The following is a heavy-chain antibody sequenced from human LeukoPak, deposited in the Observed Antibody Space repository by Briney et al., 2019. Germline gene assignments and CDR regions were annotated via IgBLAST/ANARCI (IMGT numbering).Heavy chain of an antibody. CDR2: IYYRGNT. V-gene: IGHV4-39*01. J-gene: IGHJ4*01. Sequence: SETLSLSCTVSGGSISSSGNYWGWIRQPPGKGLEWIGSIYYRGNTYYNPSLRSRVTRSVDTSKNQFSLQLSSVTAADTAVYYCARQIICSGSRCYFDYWGRGTLVTVSS. CDR3: ARQIICSGSRCYFDY. D-gene: IGHD2-15*01. CDR1: GGSISSSGNY.